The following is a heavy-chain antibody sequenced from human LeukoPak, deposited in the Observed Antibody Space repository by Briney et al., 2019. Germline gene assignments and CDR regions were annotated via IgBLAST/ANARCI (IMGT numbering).Heavy chain of an antibody. CDR1: GGSISTYY. V-gene: IGHV4-59*12. CDR3: AGGGWRLDY. CDR2: IYSSGST. Sequence: PSETLSLTCTVSGGSISTYYWSWIRQPPGKGLEWIGYIYSSGSTNYNPSLKSRVTMSVDTSKNQFSLKLSSVTAAGTAVYYCAGGGWRLDYWGQGTLVTVSS. J-gene: IGHJ4*02.